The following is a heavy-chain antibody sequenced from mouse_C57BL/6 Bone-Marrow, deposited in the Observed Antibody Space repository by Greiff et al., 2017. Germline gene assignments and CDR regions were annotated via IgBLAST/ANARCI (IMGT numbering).Heavy chain of an antibody. V-gene: IGHV1-26*01. J-gene: IGHJ3*01. CDR3: ASGYYGLAY. Sequence: VQLQQSGPELVKPGASVKISCKASGYTFTDYYMNWVKQSHGKSLEWIGDINPNNGGTSYNQKFKGKATLTVDKSSSTAYMELRSLTSEDSAVYYCASGYYGLAYWGQGTLVTVSA. CDR1: GYTFTDYY. CDR2: INPNNGGT. D-gene: IGHD1-1*02.